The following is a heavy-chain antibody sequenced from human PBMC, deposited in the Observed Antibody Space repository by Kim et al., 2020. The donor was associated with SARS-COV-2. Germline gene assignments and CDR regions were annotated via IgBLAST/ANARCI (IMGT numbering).Heavy chain of an antibody. D-gene: IGHD3-22*01. J-gene: IGHJ4*02. Sequence: GGSLRLSCAASGFTFSSYAMTWVRQAPGKGLEWVSAISGSGGSTYYADSVKGRFTISRDNSKNTLYLQMSSLRAEDTAIYYCAKNGESFYDSRGDYWGQGTLVTVSS. CDR1: GFTFSSYA. CDR3: AKNGESFYDSRGDY. CDR2: ISGSGGST. V-gene: IGHV3-23*01.